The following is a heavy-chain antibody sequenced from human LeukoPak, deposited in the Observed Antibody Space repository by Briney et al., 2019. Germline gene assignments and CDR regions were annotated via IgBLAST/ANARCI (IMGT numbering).Heavy chain of an antibody. J-gene: IGHJ5*02. CDR1: GFTFSTFW. D-gene: IGHD6-13*01. CDR2: IKQDGSER. CDR3: ARGASSSP. Sequence: TGGSLRLSCGASGFTFSTFWMTWVRQVPGKGLEWVANIKQDGSERNYVDSVKGRFTISRDNAKNSLYLQMSSLRAEDTAVYYCARGASSSPWGQGTLVTVSS. V-gene: IGHV3-7*03.